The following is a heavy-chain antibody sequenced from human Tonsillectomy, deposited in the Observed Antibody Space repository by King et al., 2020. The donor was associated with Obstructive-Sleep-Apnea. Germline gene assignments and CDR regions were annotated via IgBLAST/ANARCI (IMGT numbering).Heavy chain of an antibody. CDR2: ISYDGRNK. D-gene: IGHD1-20*01. V-gene: IGHV3-30*04. CDR1: GFTFSSYA. Sequence: VQLVESGGGVVQPGRSLRLSCAASGFTFSSYAMHWVRQAPGKGLEWVAVISYDGRNKYYADSVKGRFTISRDNSKNTLYLQMNSLRAEDTAVYYCARPYNWNDQAPFDYWGQGTLVTVSS. CDR3: ARPYNWNDQAPFDY. J-gene: IGHJ4*02.